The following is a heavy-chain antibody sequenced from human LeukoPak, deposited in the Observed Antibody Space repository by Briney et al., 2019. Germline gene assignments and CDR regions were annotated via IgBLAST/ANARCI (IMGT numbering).Heavy chain of an antibody. D-gene: IGHD2-2*02. Sequence: GGSLRLSCAASGFTVSSNYMSWIRQAPGKGLEWVSYISSSGSTIYYADSVKGRFTISRDNAKNSLYLQMNSLRAEDTAVYYCARFLYCSSTSCYKRYYYYYMDVWAKGPRSPSP. CDR1: GFTVSSNY. J-gene: IGHJ6*03. CDR3: ARFLYCSSTSCYKRYYYYYMDV. V-gene: IGHV3-11*04. CDR2: ISSSGSTI.